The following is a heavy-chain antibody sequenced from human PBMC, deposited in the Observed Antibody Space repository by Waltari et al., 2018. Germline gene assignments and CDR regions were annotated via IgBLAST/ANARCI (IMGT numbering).Heavy chain of an antibody. CDR2: SGGSRGRS. Sequence: EVQLLESGGGLVQPGGSLRLSCAASGFTFSSYAMSWVRQAPGKGLEWVSAFWGSGGSRGRSICSDSVKGRFTISRDNSKNKMYLQRNSLGAEETAVYYCAKDQVWGPGTYYYYSSGYYAVDYWGQGTLVTVSS. CDR3: AKDQVWGPGTYYYYSSGYYAVDY. D-gene: IGHD3-22*01. CDR1: GFTFSSYA. J-gene: IGHJ4*02. V-gene: IGHV3-23*01.